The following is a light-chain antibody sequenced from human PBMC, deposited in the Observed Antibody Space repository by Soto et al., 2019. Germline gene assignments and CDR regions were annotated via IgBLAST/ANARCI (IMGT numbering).Light chain of an antibody. CDR3: LQYSFYSRT. CDR1: QSISSW. Sequence: DIQMTQSPSTLSASVGDRVTITCRASQSISSWLAWYQQKPGKAPKLLIYKASSLDSGVPSRFSGSGSGTECTLTISRLQPDDVATDYRLQYSFYSRTFGQGTKVEIK. CDR2: KAS. J-gene: IGKJ1*01. V-gene: IGKV1-5*03.